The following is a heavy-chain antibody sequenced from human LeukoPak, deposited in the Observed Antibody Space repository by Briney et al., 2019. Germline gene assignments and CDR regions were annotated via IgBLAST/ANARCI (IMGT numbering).Heavy chain of an antibody. CDR1: GGSISSSSYY. V-gene: IGHV4-39*07. D-gene: IGHD3-22*01. CDR3: ARIQPINYYDSSGYFDY. J-gene: IGHJ4*02. Sequence: SETLSLTCTVSGGSISSSSYYWGWIRQPPGKGLEWIGSIYYSGSTYYNPSLKSRVTISVDTSKNQFSLKLSSVTAADTAVYYCARIQPINYYDSSGYFDYWGQGTLVTVSS. CDR2: IYYSGST.